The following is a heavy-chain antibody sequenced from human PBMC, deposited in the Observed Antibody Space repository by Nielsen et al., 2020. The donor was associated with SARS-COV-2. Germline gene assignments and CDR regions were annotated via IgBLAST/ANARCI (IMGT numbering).Heavy chain of an antibody. CDR1: GFTFSSYG. D-gene: IGHD1-26*01. V-gene: IGHV3-30*02. J-gene: IGHJ4*02. Sequence: GESLKISCAASGFTFSSYGMHWVRQAPGKGLEWVAFIRYDGSNKYYADSVKGRFTISRDNSKNTLYLQVNSLRAEDTAVYYCAKAGRGFLDYWGQGTLVTVSS. CDR2: IRYDGSNK. CDR3: AKAGRGFLDY.